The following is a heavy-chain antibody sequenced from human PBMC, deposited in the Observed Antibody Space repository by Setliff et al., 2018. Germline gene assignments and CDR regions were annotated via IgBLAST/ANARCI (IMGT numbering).Heavy chain of an antibody. D-gene: IGHD3-10*01. Sequence: KTSETLSLTCTVSGGSISSGSNYWTWIRQPAGKALEWIGHIHGTEGTHYNPSLESRVTISRDKSPNQFSLMLRSVTAADTALYYCARGYYNGRGYYYLPCSFDPWGRGIVVTVSS. CDR2: IHGTEGT. CDR1: GGSISSGSNY. V-gene: IGHV4-61*09. CDR3: ARGYYNGRGYYYLPCSFDP. J-gene: IGHJ5*02.